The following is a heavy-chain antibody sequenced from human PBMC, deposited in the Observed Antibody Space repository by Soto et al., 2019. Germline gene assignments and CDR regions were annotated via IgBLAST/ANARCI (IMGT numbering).Heavy chain of an antibody. J-gene: IGHJ4*02. D-gene: IGHD3-22*01. CDR2: INHSGST. CDR1: GGSFSGYY. CDR3: ARGRYYYDSSGYSR. V-gene: IGHV4-34*01. Sequence: SETLSLTCAVYGGSFSGYYWSWIRQPPGKGLEWIGEINHSGSTNYNPSLKSRVTISVDTSKNQFSLKLSSVTAADTAVYYCARGRYYYDSSGYSRWGQGTLVTVSS.